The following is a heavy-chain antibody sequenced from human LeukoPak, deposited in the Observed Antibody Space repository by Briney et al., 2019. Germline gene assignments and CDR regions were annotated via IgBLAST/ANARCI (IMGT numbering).Heavy chain of an antibody. V-gene: IGHV3-23*01. CDR2: ISGSGGST. J-gene: IGHJ4*02. CDR3: AKDSRSVTTRLLDY. D-gene: IGHD4-17*01. Sequence: GGSLRLSCAASGFTFSSYAMSWVRQAPGKGLEWVSAISGSGGSTYYADSVKGRFTISRDNSKNTLYLQMNSPRAEDTAVYYCAKDSRSVTTRLLDYWGQGTLVTVSS. CDR1: GFTFSSYA.